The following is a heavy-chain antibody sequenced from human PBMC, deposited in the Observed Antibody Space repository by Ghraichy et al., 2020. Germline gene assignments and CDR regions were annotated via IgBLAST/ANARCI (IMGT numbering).Heavy chain of an antibody. D-gene: IGHD6-6*01. Sequence: GALRLSCAGSGFTFSSYSMHWVRQAPGKGLEWMAVISFDGRNKNYADFVKGRFTISRDNSKNTMYVQMNSLSAEDTAVYYCARGPSPSMAGGFDVWGQGAMITVSS. V-gene: IGHV3-30*04. CDR2: ISFDGRNK. J-gene: IGHJ3*01. CDR3: ARGPSPSMAGGFDV. CDR1: GFTFSSYS.